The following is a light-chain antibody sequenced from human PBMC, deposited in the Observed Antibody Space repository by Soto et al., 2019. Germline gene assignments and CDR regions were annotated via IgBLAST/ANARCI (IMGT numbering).Light chain of an antibody. V-gene: IGLV4-69*01. CDR3: QTWGTGIHGV. Sequence: QPVLTQSPSASASLGASVKLTCTLSRGHRSYAIAWHQQQPEKGPRYLMKLNSDGSHSKGDGIPDRFSGSSSGAERYLTISSLQSEDEADYYWQTWGTGIHGVFGGGTKLTVL. CDR2: LNSDGSH. CDR1: RGHRSYA. J-gene: IGLJ2*01.